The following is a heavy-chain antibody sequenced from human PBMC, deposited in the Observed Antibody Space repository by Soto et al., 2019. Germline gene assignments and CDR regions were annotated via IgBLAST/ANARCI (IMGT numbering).Heavy chain of an antibody. D-gene: IGHD3-16*02. CDR3: ARVSDYVWGSYRPSDNWFDP. V-gene: IGHV1-69*13. CDR2: IIPIFGTA. Sequence: SVKVSCKASGGTFSSHAISWVRQAPGQGLEWMGGIIPIFGTANYAQKFQGRVTITADESTSTAYMELSSLRSEDTAVYYCARVSDYVWGSYRPSDNWFDPWGQGTLVTVSS. CDR1: GGTFSSHA. J-gene: IGHJ5*02.